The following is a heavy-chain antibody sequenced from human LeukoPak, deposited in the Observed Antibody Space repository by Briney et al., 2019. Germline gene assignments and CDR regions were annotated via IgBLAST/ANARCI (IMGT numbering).Heavy chain of an antibody. D-gene: IGHD3-22*01. CDR2: INPNSGNT. CDR1: GYTFTSYD. J-gene: IGHJ5*02. V-gene: IGHV1-8*01. CDR3: ARGHEYYYDSSGYYPNWFDP. Sequence: ASVKVSCKASGYTFTSYDINWVRQATGQGLEWMGWINPNSGNTGYAQKFQGRVTMTRNTSISTAYMELSSLRSEDTAVYYCARGHEYYYDSSGYYPNWFDPWGQGTLVTVSS.